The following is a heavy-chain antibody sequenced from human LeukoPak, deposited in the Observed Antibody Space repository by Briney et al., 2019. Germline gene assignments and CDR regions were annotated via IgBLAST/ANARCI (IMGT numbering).Heavy chain of an antibody. J-gene: IGHJ4*02. CDR2: ISYSGCT. D-gene: IGHD1-26*01. V-gene: IGHV4-30-4*08. CDR1: TDSFTSGDFY. Sequence: SQTLSLTCTVPTDSFTSGDFYWSWIRQPPGKGLEWIGYISYSGCTDFNPSLKSRIIMSLDTSKNQFSLNLTSVSVADTAVYYCARDRQGIVGATGFDYWGRGTLVTVSS. CDR3: ARDRQGIVGATGFDY.